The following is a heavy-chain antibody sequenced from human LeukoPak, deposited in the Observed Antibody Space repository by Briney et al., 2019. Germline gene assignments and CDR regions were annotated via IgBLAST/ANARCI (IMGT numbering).Heavy chain of an antibody. V-gene: IGHV3-23*01. CDR3: AKDEGYCSSTSCFEYFQH. D-gene: IGHD2-2*01. CDR2: ISGSGGST. CDR1: GFTFSSYA. Sequence: GGSLRLSCAASGFTFSSYAMSWVRQAPGKGLEWVSAISGSGGSTYYADSVKGRFTISRDNSKNTLYLQMNSLRAEDTAVYYCAKDEGYCSSTSCFEYFQHWGQGTLVTVSS. J-gene: IGHJ1*01.